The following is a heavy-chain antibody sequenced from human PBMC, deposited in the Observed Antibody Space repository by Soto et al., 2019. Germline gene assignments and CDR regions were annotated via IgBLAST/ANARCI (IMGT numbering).Heavy chain of an antibody. D-gene: IGHD3-22*01. J-gene: IGHJ3*02. Sequence: GGSLRLSCAASGFTFSSYSMNWVRQAPGKGLEWVSYISSSSSAIFYADSVKGRFTISRDNAKNSLYLQMNSLRAEDTAVYYCARGDYYDSSGPFSDAFDIWGQGTMVTVSS. CDR1: GFTFSSYS. V-gene: IGHV3-48*04. CDR2: ISSSSSAI. CDR3: ARGDYYDSSGPFSDAFDI.